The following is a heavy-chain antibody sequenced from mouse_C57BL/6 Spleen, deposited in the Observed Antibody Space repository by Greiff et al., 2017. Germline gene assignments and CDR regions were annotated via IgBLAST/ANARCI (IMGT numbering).Heavy chain of an antibody. V-gene: IGHV1-69*01. CDR1: GYTFTSYW. D-gene: IGHD1-1*01. Sequence: QVQLQQPGAELVMPGASVKLSCKASGYTFTSYWMHWVKQRPGQGLEWIGEIDPSASYTNYNQKFKGKATLTVDKSSSTAYMQLSSLTFEDSAVEYCARWDYGSSLYFDYWGQGTTLTVSS. CDR3: ARWDYGSSLYFDY. J-gene: IGHJ2*01. CDR2: IDPSASYT.